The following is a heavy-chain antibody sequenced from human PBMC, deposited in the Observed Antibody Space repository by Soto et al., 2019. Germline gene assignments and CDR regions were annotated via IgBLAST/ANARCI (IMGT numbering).Heavy chain of an antibody. CDR1: GGSFSGYY. CDR3: ARHLAWCSGGSCYFDY. D-gene: IGHD2-15*01. V-gene: IGHV4-34*01. J-gene: IGHJ4*02. CDR2: INHSGST. Sequence: SETLSLTCAVYGGSFSGYYWSWIRQPPGKGLEWIGEINHSGSTNYNPSLKSRVTISVDTSKNQFSLKLSSVTAADTAVYYCARHLAWCSGGSCYFDYWGQGTLVTVSS.